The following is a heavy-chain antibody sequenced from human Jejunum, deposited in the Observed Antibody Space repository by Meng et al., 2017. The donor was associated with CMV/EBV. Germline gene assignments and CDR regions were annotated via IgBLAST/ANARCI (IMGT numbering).Heavy chain of an antibody. Sequence: TMTWLRQAPGQGLAWVANINSGGRDINYADSLKGRFTISRDDSKHTLYLQMHSLAAEDTAVYYCARWSQWFYDVRFGYIFYAMDVWGQGTTVTVSS. CDR1: T. D-gene: IGHD3-10*02. CDR2: INSGGRDI. CDR3: ARWSQWFYDVRFGYIFYAMDV. J-gene: IGHJ6*02. V-gene: IGHV3-23*03.